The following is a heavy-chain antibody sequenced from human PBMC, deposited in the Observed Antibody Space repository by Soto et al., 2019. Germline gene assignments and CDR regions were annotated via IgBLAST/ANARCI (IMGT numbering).Heavy chain of an antibody. Sequence: QITLTESGPTLVKPTQTLTLTCTFSGFSFSTSAVGVGWIRQPPGKALEWLALIYWDDDKRYSTFLKSRLTIPKDTSTNQVVLTMTNMDPVNTGTYYSAHLYWAASGTRYDFDYWGQGTLVTVSS. V-gene: IGHV2-5*02. CDR2: IYWDDDK. CDR1: GFSFSTSAVG. CDR3: AHLYWAASGTRYDFDY. J-gene: IGHJ4*02. D-gene: IGHD6-13*01.